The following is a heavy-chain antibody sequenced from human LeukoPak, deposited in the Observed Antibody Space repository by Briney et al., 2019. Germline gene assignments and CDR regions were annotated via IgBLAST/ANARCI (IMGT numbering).Heavy chain of an antibody. CDR2: IFTSGST. J-gene: IGHJ4*02. CDR1: GASISSCSYY. D-gene: IGHD6-6*01. CDR3: ASQLGYFDF. V-gene: IGHV4-61*02. Sequence: SQTLSLTCAVSGASISSCSYYWAWLRQPAGMGLDWIGRIFTSGSTNYNPSLKRRVTISVDRSKNQFSLKLSSVTAADTAVYYCASQLGYFDFWGQGTLVTVSS.